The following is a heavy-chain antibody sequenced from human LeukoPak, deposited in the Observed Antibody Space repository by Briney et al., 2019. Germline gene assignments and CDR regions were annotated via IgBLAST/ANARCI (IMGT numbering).Heavy chain of an antibody. CDR3: ANLSYDSSGYYYFDY. V-gene: IGHV1-2*02. CDR1: GYTFTGYY. CDR2: INPNSGGT. Sequence: ASVKVSCKASGYTFTGYYMHWVRQPPGQGLEWMGWINPNSGGTNYAQKFQGRVTMTRDTPINTAYMGMSRLRSDDTAVYYCANLSYDSSGYYYFDYWGQGTLVTVSS. J-gene: IGHJ4*02. D-gene: IGHD3-22*01.